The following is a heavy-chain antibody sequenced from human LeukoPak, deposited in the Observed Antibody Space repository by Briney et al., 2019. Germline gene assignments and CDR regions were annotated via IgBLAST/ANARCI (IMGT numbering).Heavy chain of an antibody. J-gene: IGHJ4*02. V-gene: IGHV1-2*02. CDR1: GYTFTGYY. D-gene: IGHD3-10*01. Sequence: ASVKVSCKASGYTFTGYYMHWVRQAPGQGLEWMGWINPNSGGTNYAQKLQGRVTMTTDTSTSTAYMELRSLRSDDTAVYYCARVEWFGELLYGPYYFDYWGQGTLVTVSS. CDR3: ARVEWFGELLYGPYYFDY. CDR2: INPNSGGT.